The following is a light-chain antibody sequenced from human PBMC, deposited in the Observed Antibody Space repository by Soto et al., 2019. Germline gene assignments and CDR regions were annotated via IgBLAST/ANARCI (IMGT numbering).Light chain of an antibody. V-gene: IGKV3-20*01. Sequence: EIVLTQSPGTLSLSPGERGTLSCRASQSVSSSYLAWYQQKPGQAPRLLMYGASSRATGIPDRFSVSGSGTDFTLTISRLETEDFAVYYCQQYGSSTLTFGGGTKVEIK. CDR3: QQYGSSTLT. CDR2: GAS. J-gene: IGKJ4*01. CDR1: QSVSSSY.